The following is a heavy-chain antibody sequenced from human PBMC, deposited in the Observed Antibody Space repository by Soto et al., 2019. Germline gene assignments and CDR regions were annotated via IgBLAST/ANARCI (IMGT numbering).Heavy chain of an antibody. CDR3: ARDQGYCSGGSCYVAGY. CDR1: GFTFSSYW. CDR2: INSDGSST. J-gene: IGHJ4*02. D-gene: IGHD2-15*01. Sequence: EVQLVESGGGLVQPGGSLRLSCAASGFTFSSYWMHWVRQAPGKGLVSVSRINSDGSSTGYADSVMGRFTISRDNAKNTLYLQMISLRAEDTAVYYCARDQGYCSGGSCYVAGYWGQGTLVTVSS. V-gene: IGHV3-74*01.